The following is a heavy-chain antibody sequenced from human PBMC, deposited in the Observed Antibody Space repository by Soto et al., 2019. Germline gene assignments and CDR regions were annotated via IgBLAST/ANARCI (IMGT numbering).Heavy chain of an antibody. J-gene: IGHJ3*02. CDR3: ARAYDSSGYQPLDAFDI. CDR1: VYSFTSYW. CDR2: IYPGDSDT. V-gene: IGHV5-51*01. D-gene: IGHD3-22*01. Sequence: PGESLKISCKGSVYSFTSYWIGWVRQMPGKGLEWMGIIYPGDSDTRYSPSFQGQVTISADKSISTAYLQWSSLKASDTAMYYCARAYDSSGYQPLDAFDIWGQGTMVTVSS.